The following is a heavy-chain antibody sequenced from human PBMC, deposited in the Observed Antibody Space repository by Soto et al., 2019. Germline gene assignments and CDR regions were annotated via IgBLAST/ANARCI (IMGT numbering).Heavy chain of an antibody. CDR3: AHSHFEILTCPFDS. CDR2: IYWYDDK. V-gene: IGHV2-5*01. CDR1: GFSLTDTGAT. Sequence: QITLKESGPTLVQPTQTLTLTCTFSGFSLTDTGATVGWNRQAPGKGLEWLALIYWYDDKRYNPSLKHRLTIAKDTSRHQVILKPSNVGPVDTATYYCAHSHFEILTCPFDSWGPGTLVTVAS. J-gene: IGHJ5*01. D-gene: IGHD3-9*01.